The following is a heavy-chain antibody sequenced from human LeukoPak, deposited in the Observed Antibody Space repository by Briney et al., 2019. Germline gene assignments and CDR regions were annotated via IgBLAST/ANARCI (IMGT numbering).Heavy chain of an antibody. CDR1: GDSVTNDFF. D-gene: IGHD1-14*01. V-gene: IGHV4-38-2*02. CDR3: ARWASISREPGGFFDH. Sequence: SETLSPTCTVSGDSVTNDFFWGWVRQPPGKELEWIGSFCLGRDTYYRPSLKSRVTISVDTSKNQFSLNLNSVTAADTAVYYCARWASISREPGGFFDHWGQGTLVTVSS. J-gene: IGHJ4*02. CDR2: FCLGRDT.